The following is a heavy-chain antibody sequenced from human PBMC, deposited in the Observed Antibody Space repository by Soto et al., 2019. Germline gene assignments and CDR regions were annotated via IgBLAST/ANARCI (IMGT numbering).Heavy chain of an antibody. J-gene: IGHJ4*02. CDR2: ISGYNGNT. Sequence: QVQLVQSGAEVKKPGASVKVSCKASGYTFPSYGISWVRQAPGQGLEWMGWISGYNGNTNFAQKFQDRVTMTTDTSTGTAYMELRSLRSDDTAVYYCSRCYDNVWGSCDSWGQGTLVTVSS. CDR3: SRCYDNVWGSCDS. CDR1: GYTFPSYG. V-gene: IGHV1-18*01. D-gene: IGHD3-16*01.